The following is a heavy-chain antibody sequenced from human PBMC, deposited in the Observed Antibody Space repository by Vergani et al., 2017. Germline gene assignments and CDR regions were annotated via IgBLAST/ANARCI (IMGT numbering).Heavy chain of an antibody. J-gene: IGHJ5*02. V-gene: IGHV4-61*01. CDR2: IYYSGST. CDR1: GGSVSSGSYY. Sequence: QVQLQESGPGLVKPSETLSLTCTVSGGSVSSGSYYWSWIRQPPGKGLEWIGYIYYSGSTNYNPSLKSRVTISVDTSKNQFSLKLSSVTAADTAVYYCARARDERWFGVCWFDPWGQGTLVTVSS. CDR3: ARARDERWFGVCWFDP. D-gene: IGHD3-10*01.